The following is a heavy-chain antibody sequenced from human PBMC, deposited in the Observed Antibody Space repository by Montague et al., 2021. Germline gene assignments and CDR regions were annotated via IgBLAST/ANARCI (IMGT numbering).Heavy chain of an antibody. CDR1: GGSISSSSYY. CDR2: IYYSGST. V-gene: IGHV4-39*01. D-gene: IGHD5-24*01. Sequence: SETLSLTCTVSGGSISSSSYYWGWLPQPPGQELEWIGSIYYSGSTYYNPSLKIRVTISVDTSKNQFSLKLSSVTAADTAVYYCASSLRGRWLQSYFDYWGQGTLVTVSS. J-gene: IGHJ4*02. CDR3: ASSLRGRWLQSYFDY.